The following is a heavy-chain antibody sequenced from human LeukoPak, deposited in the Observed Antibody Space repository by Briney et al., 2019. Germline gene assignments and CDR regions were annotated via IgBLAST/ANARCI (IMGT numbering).Heavy chain of an antibody. D-gene: IGHD3-10*01. CDR1: GGSISSGGYY. CDR2: IYYSGST. CDR3: ARVPPYDGSGDYYYFDY. J-gene: IGHJ4*02. Sequence: PSETLSLTCTVSGGSISSGGYYWSWIRQPPGEGLEWIGYIYYSGSTYYNPSLKSRVTISVDTSKNQFSLKLSSVTAADTAVYYCARVPPYDGSGDYYYFDYWGQGTLVTVSS. V-gene: IGHV4-30-4*01.